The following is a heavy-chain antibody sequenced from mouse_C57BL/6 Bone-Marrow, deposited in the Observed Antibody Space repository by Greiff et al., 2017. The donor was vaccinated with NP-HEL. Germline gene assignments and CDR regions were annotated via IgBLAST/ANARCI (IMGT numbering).Heavy chain of an antibody. CDR2: IWGGGST. CDR1: GFSLTSYG. V-gene: IGHV2-9*01. D-gene: IGHD1-1*01. J-gene: IGHJ4*01. CDR3: AKHAESTTVVGSAMDY. Sequence: VKLMESGPGLVAPSQSLSITCTVSGFSLTSYGVDWVRQPPGKGLEWLGVIWGGGSTNYNSALMSRLSISKDNSKSQVFLKMNSLQTDDTAMYYCAKHAESTTVVGSAMDYWGQGTSVTVSS.